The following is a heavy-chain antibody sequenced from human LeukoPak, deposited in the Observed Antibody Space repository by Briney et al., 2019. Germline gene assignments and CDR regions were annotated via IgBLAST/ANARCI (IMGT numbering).Heavy chain of an antibody. D-gene: IGHD2-21*02. Sequence: GASVKVSCKASGGTFSSYAISWVRQAPGQGLEWMGIINPSAGSASYAQKFQGRVTMTRDTSTSTVYMELSSLRSEDTAVYYCARASATAAHVFDYWGQGTLVTVSS. V-gene: IGHV1-46*03. J-gene: IGHJ4*02. CDR2: INPSAGSA. CDR3: ARASATAAHVFDY. CDR1: GGTFSSYA.